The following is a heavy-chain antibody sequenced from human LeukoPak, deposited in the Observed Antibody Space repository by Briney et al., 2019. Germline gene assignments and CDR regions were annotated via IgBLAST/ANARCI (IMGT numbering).Heavy chain of an antibody. Sequence: PSQTLSLTCTVSGGSISSGDYYWSWIRQPPGKGLEWIGYIYYSGSTYYNPSLKSRVTISVDTSKNQFSLKLSSVTAAGTAVYYCARGGAYYYDSSGYYRRLYYYYGMDVWGQGTTVTVSS. CDR1: GGSISSGDYY. J-gene: IGHJ6*02. CDR2: IYYSGST. D-gene: IGHD3-22*01. CDR3: ARGGAYYYDSSGYYRRLYYYYGMDV. V-gene: IGHV4-30-4*01.